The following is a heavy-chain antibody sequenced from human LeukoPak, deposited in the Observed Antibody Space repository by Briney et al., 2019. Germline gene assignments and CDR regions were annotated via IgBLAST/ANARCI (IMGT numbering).Heavy chain of an antibody. Sequence: GGSLRLSCAASGFSFGTYGMSWVRQVPGKGLEWVSGINWNGASTVYADSVKGRFTISRDNAKNSLYLQMNSLRAEDTALYYCARGPSGWXYFEDWGQGTLVTVSS. CDR2: INWNGAST. J-gene: IGHJ4*02. V-gene: IGHV3-20*04. D-gene: IGHD6-19*01. CDR3: ARGPSGWXYFED. CDR1: GFSFGTYG.